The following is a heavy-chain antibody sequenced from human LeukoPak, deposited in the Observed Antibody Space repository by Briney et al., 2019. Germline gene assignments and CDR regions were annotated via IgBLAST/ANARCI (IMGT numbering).Heavy chain of an antibody. D-gene: IGHD3-22*01. CDR1: GGSISSSNW. CDR3: ARYPGGYYDSSDAFDI. V-gene: IGHV4-4*02. CDR2: IYHSGST. Sequence: KTSETLSLTCAVSGGSISSSNWWSWVRQPPGQGLEWIGEIYHSGSTNYNPSLKSRVTISVDKSKNQFSLKLSSVTAADTAVYYCARYPGGYYDSSDAFDIWGQGTMVTVSS. J-gene: IGHJ3*02.